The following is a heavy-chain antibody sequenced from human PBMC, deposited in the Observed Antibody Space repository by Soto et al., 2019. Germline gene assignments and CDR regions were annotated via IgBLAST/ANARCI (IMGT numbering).Heavy chain of an antibody. V-gene: IGHV3-33*01. CDR3: ARDRVVVVAEGYYYYGMDV. CDR2: IWYDGSNK. J-gene: IGHJ6*02. Sequence: GSLRLSCAASGFTFSSYGMHWVRQAPGKGLEWVAVIWYDGSNKYYADSVKGRFTISRDNSKNTLYLQMNSLRAEDTAVYYCARDRVVVVAEGYYYYGMDVWGQGTTVTVSS. CDR1: GFTFSSYG. D-gene: IGHD2-15*01.